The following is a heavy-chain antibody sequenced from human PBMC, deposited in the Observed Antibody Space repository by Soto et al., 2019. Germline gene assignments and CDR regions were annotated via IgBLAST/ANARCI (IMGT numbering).Heavy chain of an antibody. Sequence: QMHLQESGPGLVKPSQTLSLTCTVSGGSISSGDYYWTWIRRHPAKGLEWMGDIYHSGITHYNPSLQSRISISVDTSKNQFSLKLRSVTAADTAVYYCAGADLDNWFDPWGQGTLVTVSS. V-gene: IGHV4-31*03. J-gene: IGHJ5*02. CDR1: GGSISSGDYY. CDR2: IYHSGIT. CDR3: AGADLDNWFDP.